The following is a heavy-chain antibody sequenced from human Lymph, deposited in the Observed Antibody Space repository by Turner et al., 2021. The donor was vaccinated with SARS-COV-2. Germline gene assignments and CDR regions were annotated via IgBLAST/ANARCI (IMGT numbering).Heavy chain of an antibody. CDR2: ISYDGSNK. J-gene: IGHJ6*02. CDR1: GFTFSSYA. CDR3: AKSCRAYWVPVEGMDV. D-gene: IGHD2-8*02. Sequence: QVQLVESGGGVVQPGRSLRLSCAASGFTFSSYAMHWVRQAPGKGLEWVAVISYDGSNKYYADSVKGRFTISRDNSKNTLYLQMNSLRAEDTAVYYCAKSCRAYWVPVEGMDVWGQGTTVTVSS. V-gene: IGHV3-30-3*02.